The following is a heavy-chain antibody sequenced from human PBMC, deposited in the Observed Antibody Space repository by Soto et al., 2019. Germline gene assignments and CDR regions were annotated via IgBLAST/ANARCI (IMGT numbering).Heavy chain of an antibody. V-gene: IGHV1-18*01. J-gene: IGHJ4*02. CDR2: ISAYNGNT. D-gene: IGHD1-26*01. CDR1: GYTFTSYG. CDR3: ARDLGGSYYAPVDY. Sequence: QVQLVQSGAEVKKPGASVKVSCKASGYTFTSYGISWVRQAPGQGLEWMGWISAYNGNTKYAQKLQGRVTTTTDTPTSTAYMELTSLRSDDTAVYYCARDLGGSYYAPVDYWGQGTLVTVSS.